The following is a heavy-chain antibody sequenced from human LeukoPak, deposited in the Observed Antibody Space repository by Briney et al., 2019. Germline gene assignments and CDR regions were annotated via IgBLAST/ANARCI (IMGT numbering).Heavy chain of an antibody. CDR1: GGSISHYY. CDR2: IYDSGAT. CDR3: AREHPEPKVPEGMDV. D-gene: IGHD4/OR15-4a*01. J-gene: IGHJ6*02. Sequence: PAETLSLTCAASGGSISHYYGSWIRQPPGKGLEWGGYIYDSGATNYNPSLKSRVTISADTSKNPFSLKLNSVNAADTAVYYCAREHPEPKVPEGMDVWGQGTTVTVSS. V-gene: IGHV4-59*01.